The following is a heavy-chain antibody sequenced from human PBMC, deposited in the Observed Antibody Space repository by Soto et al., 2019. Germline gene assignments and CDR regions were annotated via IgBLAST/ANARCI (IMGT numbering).Heavy chain of an antibody. D-gene: IGHD6-19*01. CDR1: GGSISSNYF. V-gene: IGHV4-4*02. J-gene: IGHJ4*02. CDR3: ARSFGWYAIDY. CDR2: ISHSGSV. Sequence: QVLLQESGPGLVQPSGTLSLSCAVSGGSISSNYFWGWVRQPPGKGLEWVGDISHSGSVNYNPSLKIRVTISIDKSKNQFSLKLNSVTAAETAVYYCARSFGWYAIDYWGQGTLVIVSS.